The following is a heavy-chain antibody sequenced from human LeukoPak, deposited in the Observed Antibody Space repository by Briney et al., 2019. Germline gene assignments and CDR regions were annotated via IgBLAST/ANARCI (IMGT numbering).Heavy chain of an antibody. J-gene: IGHJ6*02. Sequence: PGGSLRPSCAASGFSFGSYSMNWVRLAPGKGLEWVSYISGSGTTIYYADSVRGRFTISRDNAKNSLFLQMNSLRDEDTAVYYCARSELGYCSSTSCYAYYYYYGMDVWGQGTTVTVSS. V-gene: IGHV3-48*02. D-gene: IGHD2-2*01. CDR1: GFSFGSYS. CDR2: ISGSGTTI. CDR3: ARSELGYCSSTSCYAYYYYYGMDV.